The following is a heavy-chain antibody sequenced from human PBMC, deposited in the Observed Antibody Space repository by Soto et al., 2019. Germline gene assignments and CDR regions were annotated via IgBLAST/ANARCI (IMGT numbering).Heavy chain of an antibody. CDR3: AKAFSDAFDI. Sequence: GGSLRLSCAASGFTFDDYAMHWVRQAPGKGLEWVSGISWNSGSIGYADSVKGRFTISRDNARNSLYLQMNSLRAEDTALYYCAKAFSDAFDIWGQGTMVTVSS. CDR2: ISWNSGSI. V-gene: IGHV3-9*01. CDR1: GFTFDDYA. D-gene: IGHD3-3*02. J-gene: IGHJ3*02.